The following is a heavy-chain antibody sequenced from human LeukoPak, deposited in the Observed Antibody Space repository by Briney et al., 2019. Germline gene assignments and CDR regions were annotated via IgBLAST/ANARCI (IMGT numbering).Heavy chain of an antibody. CDR3: ASNVVLWFGDYYGMDV. V-gene: IGHV1-2*02. CDR1: GYTCTGYY. J-gene: IGHJ6*02. Sequence: GASVKVSCKASGYTCTGYYMHWVRQAPGQGLEWMGWINPNSGGTNYAQKFQGRVTMTRVTSISTAYMELSRLRSDDTAVYYCASNVVLWFGDYYGMDVWGQGTTVTVSS. CDR2: INPNSGGT. D-gene: IGHD3-10*01.